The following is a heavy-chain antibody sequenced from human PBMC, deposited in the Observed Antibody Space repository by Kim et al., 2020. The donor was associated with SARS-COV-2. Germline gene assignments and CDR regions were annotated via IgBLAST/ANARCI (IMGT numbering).Heavy chain of an antibody. CDR1: GFTFSSYA. Sequence: GGSLRLSCAASGFTFSSYAMSWVRQAPGKGLEWVSAISGSGGSTYYADSVKGRFTISRDNSKNTLYLQMNSLRAEDTAVYYCAKDRIRYFDWPYYYYGMDVWGQGTTVTVSS. J-gene: IGHJ6*02. CDR3: AKDRIRYFDWPYYYYGMDV. D-gene: IGHD3-9*01. V-gene: IGHV3-23*01. CDR2: ISGSGGST.